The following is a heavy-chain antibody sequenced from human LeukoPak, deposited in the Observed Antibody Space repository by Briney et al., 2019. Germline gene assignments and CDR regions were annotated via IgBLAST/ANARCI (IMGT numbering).Heavy chain of an antibody. D-gene: IGHD3-10*02. CDR3: AELGITMIGGV. CDR1: GFTFSSYE. V-gene: IGHV3-48*03. CDR2: ISSRGSTI. J-gene: IGHJ6*04. Sequence: GGSLRLSCAASGFTFSSYEMNWFRQAPGKGLEGVAYISSRGSTIYYAHSVKSRFTISRDNAKNSLYLQVNSLRAEDTPVSYCAELGITMIGGVWGKGTTVTISS.